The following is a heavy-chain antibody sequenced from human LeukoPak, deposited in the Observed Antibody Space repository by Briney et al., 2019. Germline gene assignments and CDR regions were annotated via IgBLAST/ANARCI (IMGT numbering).Heavy chain of an antibody. J-gene: IGHJ4*02. V-gene: IGHV3-23*01. CDR2: ISGSGGST. CDR1: GFTFSSNA. CDR3: AKVLAVAGSEDY. D-gene: IGHD6-19*01. Sequence: PWASLRLSCAASGFTFSSNAMSWGRQAPGQGLEWVSAISGSGGSTYYADSVKGRFTISRDNSKNTLYLQMNSLRAEDTAVYYCAKVLAVAGSEDYWGQGTLVTVSS.